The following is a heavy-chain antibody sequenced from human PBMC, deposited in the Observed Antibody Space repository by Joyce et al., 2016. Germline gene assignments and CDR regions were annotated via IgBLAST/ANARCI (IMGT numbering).Heavy chain of an antibody. J-gene: IGHJ6*02. CDR3: AHAPATDRYYGMDV. CDR1: GFSLSTSGVG. Sequence: QVTLKESGPTLVKPTQTLTLTCTFSGFSLSTSGVGVGWIRQPPGKALEWLALIYWDDDKRYSSSLKSRLTINKDTSKNQVVLTRTNMDPVDTATYYCAHAPATDRYYGMDVWGQGTTVTVFS. V-gene: IGHV2-5*02. CDR2: IYWDDDK. D-gene: IGHD6-25*01.